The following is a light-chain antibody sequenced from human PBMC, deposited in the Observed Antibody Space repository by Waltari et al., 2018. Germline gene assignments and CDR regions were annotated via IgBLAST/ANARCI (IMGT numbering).Light chain of an antibody. CDR2: FDS. CDR1: NIGSNS. CDR3: QVWLSSSDHPV. J-gene: IGLJ2*01. Sequence: SYVVTPPPSVSVAPGKTARLTCGGNNIGSNSVHWYQQKPGQAPGLVIYFDSDRPSGIPERFSGSNSGNPATLTITRVEAGDEADYYCQVWLSSSDHPVFGGGTKLTVL. V-gene: IGLV3-21*04.